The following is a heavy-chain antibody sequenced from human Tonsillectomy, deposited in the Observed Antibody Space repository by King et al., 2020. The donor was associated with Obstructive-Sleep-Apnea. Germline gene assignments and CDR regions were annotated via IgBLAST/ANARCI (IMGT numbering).Heavy chain of an antibody. Sequence: QLQESGPGLVKPSETLSLTYTVSGGSISNNYWSWIRQPPGKGLEWIGYIYYSGSTNYNPSLKSRVTISVDTSKNQFSLKLSSVTAADTAVYYCAGELVVATIQCGMDVWGQGTTVTVSS. CDR3: AGELVVATIQCGMDV. D-gene: IGHD5-12*01. CDR2: IYYSGST. V-gene: IGHV4-59*01. CDR1: GGSISNNY. J-gene: IGHJ6*02.